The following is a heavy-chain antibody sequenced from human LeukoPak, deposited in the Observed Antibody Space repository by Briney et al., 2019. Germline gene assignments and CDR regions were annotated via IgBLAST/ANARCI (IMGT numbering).Heavy chain of an antibody. V-gene: IGHV4-31*03. D-gene: IGHD2-15*01. CDR2: IYYSGST. CDR1: GGSISSGGYY. CDR3: ARRGVVVVAHAFDI. Sequence: SETLSLTCTVSGGSISSGGYYWSWIHQHPGKGLEWIGYIYYSGSTYYNPSLKSRVTISVDASKNQFSLKLSSVTAADTAVYYCARRGVVVVAHAFDIWGQGTMVTVSS. J-gene: IGHJ3*02.